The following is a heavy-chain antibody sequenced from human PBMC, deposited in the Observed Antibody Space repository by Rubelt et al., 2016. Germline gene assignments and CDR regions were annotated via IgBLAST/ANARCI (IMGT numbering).Heavy chain of an antibody. V-gene: IGHV2-5*02. Sequence: QITLKESGPTLVKPTQTLTLTCTFSGFSLSTRGVGVGWIRQPPGKALEWLALIYWDDDKRYSPSLKSRLTITKDTSKNQVVLTMTNMDPVDTATYYWARAYSSGWPYYFDYWGQGTLVTVSS. CDR1: GFSLSTRGVG. J-gene: IGHJ4*02. CDR2: IYWDDDK. CDR3: ARAYSSGWPYYFDY. D-gene: IGHD6-19*01.